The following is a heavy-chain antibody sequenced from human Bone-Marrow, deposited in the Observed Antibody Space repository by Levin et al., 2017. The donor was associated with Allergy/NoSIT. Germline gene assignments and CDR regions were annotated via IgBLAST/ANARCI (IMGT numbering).Heavy chain of an antibody. J-gene: IGHJ2*01. V-gene: IGHV3-23*01. CDR1: GFTFTNYA. CDR2: ISNTGHST. CDR3: VRVLGYNAWYFDF. Sequence: GGSLRLSCAASGFTFTNYALTWVRQAPGKGLEWVSSISNTGHSTYYADSVKGRFTISRDNSQNTLSLQMNNLRHEDTAIYYCVRVLGYNAWYFDFWGRGALVTVSS. D-gene: IGHD1-1*01.